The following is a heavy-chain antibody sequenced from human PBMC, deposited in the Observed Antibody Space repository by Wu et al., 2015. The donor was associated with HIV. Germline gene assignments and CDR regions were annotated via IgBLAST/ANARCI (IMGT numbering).Heavy chain of an antibody. CDR3: AKIAARPPDYYYYMDV. J-gene: IGHJ6*03. CDR2: INPNSGGT. Sequence: QVQLVQSGAEVKKPGASVKVSCKASGYTFTGYYMHWVRQAPGQGLEWMGWINPNSGGTNYAQKFQGRVTMTRDTSISTAYMELSRLRSDDTAVYYCAKIAARPPDYYYYMDVVGRNGPRSPSP. CDR1: GYTFTGYY. D-gene: IGHD6-6*01. V-gene: IGHV1-2*02.